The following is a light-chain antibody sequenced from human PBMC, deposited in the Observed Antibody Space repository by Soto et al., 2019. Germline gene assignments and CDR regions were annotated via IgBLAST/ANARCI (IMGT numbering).Light chain of an antibody. CDR1: ESISNY. CDR2: AAS. V-gene: IGKV1-39*01. Sequence: DIQMNQSPSSLSASVGDRVTIPCRASESISNYLNWYQQKPGKAPKLLIYAASSLQSGVPSTFSGSGSGTDFTLTISSLQPEDFTTYYCQQTYRTPHTFGQGTRLEIK. J-gene: IGKJ5*01. CDR3: QQTYRTPHT.